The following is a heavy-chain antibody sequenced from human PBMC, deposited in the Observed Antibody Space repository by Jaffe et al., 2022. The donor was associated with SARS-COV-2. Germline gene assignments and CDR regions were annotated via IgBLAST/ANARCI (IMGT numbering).Heavy chain of an antibody. CDR1: GFSLTTSGVG. CDR3: AHLLWRPYAFDF. CDR2: IYWDDDK. D-gene: IGHD2-21*01. V-gene: IGHV2-5*02. J-gene: IGHJ3*01. Sequence: QITLKESGPTLVKPTQTLTLTCTFSGFSLTTSGVGVGWIRQPPGKALEWLALIYWDDDKRYSPSLKTRLTITKDTSKNQVVLTMTNMDPVDTATYYCAHLLWRPYAFDFWGQGTMVTVSS.